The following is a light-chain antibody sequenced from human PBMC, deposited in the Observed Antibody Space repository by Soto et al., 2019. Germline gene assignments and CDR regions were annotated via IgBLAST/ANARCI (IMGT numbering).Light chain of an antibody. CDR1: SGHSSYA. V-gene: IGLV4-69*01. Sequence: QTVVTQSPSASASLGASVKLTCTLSSGHSSYAIAWHQQQPEKGPRYLMKLNSDGSHSKGDGIPDRFSGSSSGAERYLTISSLQSEDEADYYCQTRGTGIHYVFGTGTKVTVL. J-gene: IGLJ1*01. CDR2: LNSDGSH. CDR3: QTRGTGIHYV.